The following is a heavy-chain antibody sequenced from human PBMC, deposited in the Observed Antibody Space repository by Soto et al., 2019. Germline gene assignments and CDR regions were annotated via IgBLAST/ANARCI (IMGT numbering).Heavy chain of an antibody. CDR1: GFTFSNFG. CDR2: VSFDGSNK. CDR3: AKDFPPPLVAFDS. Sequence: PGGSLRLSCAASGFTFSNFGMHWVRQAPGKGLDWVAVVSFDGSNKYYADSVKGRFTISRDNSKNILYLQMNSLRSEDTAVYYCAKDFPPPLVAFDSWGQGTLVTVSS. V-gene: IGHV3-30*18. D-gene: IGHD2-8*02. J-gene: IGHJ4*02.